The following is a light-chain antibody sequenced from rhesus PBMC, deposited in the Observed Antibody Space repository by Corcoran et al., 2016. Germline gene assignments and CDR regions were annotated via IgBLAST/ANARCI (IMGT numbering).Light chain of an antibody. CDR3: HHAYGIPT. CDR2: SAS. V-gene: IGKV1S17*01. CDR1: QGISKH. Sequence: DIQMTQSPSSLSASVGDRVTINCQASQGISKHLAWYQQKPRKAPKLLIYSASILMSGVPSRFSGSGAGTDFTLTISRFQPEDFATYYCHHAYGIPTFGHGTKVAIE. J-gene: IGKJ1*01.